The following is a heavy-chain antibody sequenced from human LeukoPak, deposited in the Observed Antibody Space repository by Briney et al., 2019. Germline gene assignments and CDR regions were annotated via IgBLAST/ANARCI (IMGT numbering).Heavy chain of an antibody. CDR2: VFHTGSS. CDR3: ARGISTTGHDY. V-gene: IGHV4-38-2*01. Sequence: SETQSLTCAVSGYSISSGYCWGWIRQPPGKGPEWIGSVFHTGSSYYIPSLKSRVTISVDTSKNQFSLEVSSVTAADTAIYYCARGISTTGHDYWGPGTLVTVSS. D-gene: IGHD4-11*01. CDR1: GYSISSGYC. J-gene: IGHJ4*02.